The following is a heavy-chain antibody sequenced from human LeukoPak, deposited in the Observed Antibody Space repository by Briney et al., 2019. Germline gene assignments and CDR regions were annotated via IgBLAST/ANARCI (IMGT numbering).Heavy chain of an antibody. CDR1: GFTFSHSY. Sequence: EGSLRLSCAASGFTFSHSYMHWVRQAPGKGLVWVSRIDNDGGTSYADSVKGRFTITRDNAKNTLYLQMNSLRAEDTALYYCARDLNYNLDFWGQGTLVTVSS. D-gene: IGHD5-24*01. V-gene: IGHV3-74*01. CDR3: ARDLNYNLDF. J-gene: IGHJ4*02. CDR2: IDNDGGT.